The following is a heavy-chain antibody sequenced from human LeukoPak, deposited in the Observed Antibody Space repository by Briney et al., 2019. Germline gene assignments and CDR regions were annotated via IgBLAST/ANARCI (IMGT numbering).Heavy chain of an antibody. CDR1: GFTFSSYA. D-gene: IGHD6-19*01. V-gene: IGHV3-23*01. J-gene: IGHJ4*02. CDR2: TSGSGGST. Sequence: QTGGSLRLSCAASGFTFSSYAMSWVRQAPEKGLEWVSTTSGSGGSTYYADSVKGRFTISRDNSKNTLYLQMNSLRAEDTAVYYCAKARSFGSGWLEYWGQGTLVTVSS. CDR3: AKARSFGSGWLEY.